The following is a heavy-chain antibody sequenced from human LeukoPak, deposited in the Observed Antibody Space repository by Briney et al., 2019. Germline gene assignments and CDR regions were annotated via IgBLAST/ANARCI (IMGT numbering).Heavy chain of an antibody. V-gene: IGHV3-23*01. CDR2: ISGSGGST. D-gene: IGHD6-19*01. J-gene: IGHJ6*03. Sequence: GGSLRLSCAASGFTFSSYAMSWVRQAPGKGLEWASAISGSGGSTYYADSVKGRFTISRDNSKSTLYLQMNSLRAEDTAVYYCAKAHRGRVAVAGTAPTATYYYYYYMDVWGKGTTVTVSS. CDR3: AKAHRGRVAVAGTAPTATYYYYYYMDV. CDR1: GFTFSSYA.